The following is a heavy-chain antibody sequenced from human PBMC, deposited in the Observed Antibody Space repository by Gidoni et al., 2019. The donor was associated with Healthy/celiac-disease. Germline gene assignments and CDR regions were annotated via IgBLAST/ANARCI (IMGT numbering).Heavy chain of an antibody. CDR1: GGTSSSYA. J-gene: IGHJ6*03. D-gene: IGHD6-19*01. V-gene: IGHV1-69*06. Sequence: QVQLVQSGAEVKKPGASVKVSCQASGGTSSSYAISWVRQAPGQGLEWLGGIIPIFGTANYAQKFQGRVTSTADKSTSTAYMGLSSLRSEDTAVYYCARQAVAGTDYYYYMDVWGKGTTVTVSS. CDR3: ARQAVAGTDYYYYMDV. CDR2: IIPIFGTA.